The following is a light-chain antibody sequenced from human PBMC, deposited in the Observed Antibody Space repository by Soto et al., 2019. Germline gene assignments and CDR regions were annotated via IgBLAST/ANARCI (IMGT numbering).Light chain of an antibody. CDR2: ELT. CDR1: SSDVGAYNY. Sequence: QSVLTQPASVSGSPGQSITISCTGTSSDVGAYNYVSWYQQHPGKAPILMIYELTNRPSGFSNRFSGSKSGNTASLTISGLQTEDEADYYCSSFTRSNTWVFGGGTKLTVL. J-gene: IGLJ3*02. V-gene: IGLV2-14*03. CDR3: SSFTRSNTWV.